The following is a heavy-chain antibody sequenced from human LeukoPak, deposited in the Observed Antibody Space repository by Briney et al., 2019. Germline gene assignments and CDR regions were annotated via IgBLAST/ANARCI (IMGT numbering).Heavy chain of an antibody. D-gene: IGHD3-3*02. CDR3: ARGSVSKYRFFDN. J-gene: IGHJ4*02. CDR2: MSSDGSIK. Sequence: GGSLSLSCAASGFTFSAYAMHWVRQAPGKGLEWVAVMSSDGSIKYYADSVKGRFTISRDNSENTMWLQMGSLRAEDTAVYYCARGSVSKYRFFDNWGQGILVTVSS. CDR1: GFTFSAYA. V-gene: IGHV3-30*04.